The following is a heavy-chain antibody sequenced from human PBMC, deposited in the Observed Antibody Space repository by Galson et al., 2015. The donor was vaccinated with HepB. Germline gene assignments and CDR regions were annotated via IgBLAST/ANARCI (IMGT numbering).Heavy chain of an antibody. CDR2: ISGSGGST. V-gene: IGHV3-23*01. J-gene: IGHJ4*02. CDR3: AKEVGWLRRYYFDY. Sequence: SLRLSCAASGFIFSSYAMSWVRQAPGKGLEWVSSISGSGGSTYYADPVKGRFTISRDNSKNKVYLQMNSLRVEDTAVYYCAKEVGWLRRYYFDYWGQGTLVTVSS. D-gene: IGHD5-12*01. CDR1: GFIFSSYA.